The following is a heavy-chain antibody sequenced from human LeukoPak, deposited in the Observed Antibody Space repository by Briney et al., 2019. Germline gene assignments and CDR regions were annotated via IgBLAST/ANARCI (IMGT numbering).Heavy chain of an antibody. CDR3: ARGGGLGYYYYYMDV. CDR2: IYYSGST. CDR1: GGSLSSFY. D-gene: IGHD3-16*01. J-gene: IGHJ6*03. V-gene: IGHV4-59*01. Sequence: SATLSPTPTVSGGSLSSFYWGWVREPPGEGLGWVGYIYYSGSTNYNPSLKSRVTISVDTSKNQFSLKLTSVTAADTAVYYCARGGGLGYYYYYMDVWGKGTTVTVSS.